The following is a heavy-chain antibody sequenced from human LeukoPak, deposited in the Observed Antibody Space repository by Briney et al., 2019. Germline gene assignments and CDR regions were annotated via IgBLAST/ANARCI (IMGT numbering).Heavy chain of an antibody. CDR2: ISYIGST. V-gene: IGHV4-59*11. Sequence: PSETLSLTCTVSGGSMSSHDLSWIRQPPGKGLEWIGYISYIGSTNYIPPLKSRVPISVETSKNQFFLKLSAVTAGDAAVYVFARDPTTVTKGLDIWGEGRMVTVSS. CDR3: ARDPTTVTKGLDI. CDR1: GGSMSSHD. J-gene: IGHJ3*02. D-gene: IGHD4-17*01.